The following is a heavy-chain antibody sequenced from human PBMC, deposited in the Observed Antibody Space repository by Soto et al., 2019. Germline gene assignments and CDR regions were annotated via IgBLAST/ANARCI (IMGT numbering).Heavy chain of an antibody. J-gene: IGHJ4*02. CDR1: GDSIGTTHSY. V-gene: IGHV4-39*01. D-gene: IGHD2-8*01. CDR3: ARHEGNGNVWPLDY. Sequence: QVQLLESGPGLVKPSETLSLTCTVSGDSIGTTHSYWAWIRQSPGKGLEWIGNIHYSGRTYYMPSRRRRVTLAADPSKSQFSLRLTSRTAEDTAVYYCARHEGNGNVWPLDYWGQGILVTVS. CDR2: IHYSGRT.